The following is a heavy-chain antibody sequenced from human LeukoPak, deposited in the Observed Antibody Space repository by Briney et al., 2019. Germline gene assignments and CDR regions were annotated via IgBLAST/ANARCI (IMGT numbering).Heavy chain of an antibody. CDR1: GFTFSSYA. V-gene: IGHV3-30-3*01. CDR2: ISYDGSNK. J-gene: IGHJ4*02. Sequence: GGSLGLSCAASGFTFSSYAMHWVRQAPGKGLEWVAVISYDGSNKYYADSVKGRFTISRDNSKNTLYLQMNSLRAEDTAVYYCARDFTTVIKGSFDYWGQGTLVTVSS. CDR3: ARDFTTVIKGSFDY. D-gene: IGHD4-23*01.